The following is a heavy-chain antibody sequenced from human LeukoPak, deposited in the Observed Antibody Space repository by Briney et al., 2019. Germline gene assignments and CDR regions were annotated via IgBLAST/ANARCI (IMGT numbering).Heavy chain of an antibody. CDR2: ISSSSSYI. J-gene: IGHJ4*02. CDR1: GFTFSSYS. Sequence: PGGSLRLSCAASGFTFSSYSMNWVRQAPGKGLEWVSSISSSSSYIYYADSVKGRFTISRDNAKNSLYLQMNSLRAEDTAVYYCARERPSIVVVAAATLDYWGQGTLVTVSS. V-gene: IGHV3-21*01. CDR3: ARERPSIVVVAAATLDY. D-gene: IGHD2-15*01.